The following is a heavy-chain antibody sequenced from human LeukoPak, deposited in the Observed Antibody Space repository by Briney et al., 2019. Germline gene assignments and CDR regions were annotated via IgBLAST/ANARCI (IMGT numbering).Heavy chain of an antibody. CDR3: AREGYCTNGVCYPPLWPWD. V-gene: IGHV1-8*03. J-gene: IGHJ4*02. CDR1: GYTFTSYD. CDR2: MNPNSGNT. Sequence: ASVKVSCKASGYTFTSYDINWVRHATEQGLERMGWMNPNSGNTGYAQKFQGRVTITRNTSISTAYMELSSLRSEDTAVYYCAREGYCTNGVCYPPLWPWDWGQGTLVTVSS. D-gene: IGHD2-8*01.